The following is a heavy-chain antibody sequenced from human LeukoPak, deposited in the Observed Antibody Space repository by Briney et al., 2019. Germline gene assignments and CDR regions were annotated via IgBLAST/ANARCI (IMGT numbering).Heavy chain of an antibody. Sequence: GGSLRLSCAASGFTFSSYAMYWVRQAPGKGLEWVATIWFDGSNKYYADSVKGRFTISRDSSKNTQYLQMNSLRVEDTAVYYCARDLEVATNGRDAFDIWGQGTMITVSS. CDR1: GFTFSSYA. CDR3: ARDLEVATNGRDAFDI. D-gene: IGHD5-24*01. CDR2: IWFDGSNK. V-gene: IGHV3-33*07. J-gene: IGHJ3*02.